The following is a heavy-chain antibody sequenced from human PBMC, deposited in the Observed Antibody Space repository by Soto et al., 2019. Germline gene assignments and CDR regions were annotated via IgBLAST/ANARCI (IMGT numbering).Heavy chain of an antibody. CDR2: IYYSGST. J-gene: IGHJ4*02. CDR3: ARHESGYYDSCGYY. V-gene: IGHV4-39*01. CDR1: GGSISSSSYY. Sequence: QLQLQEAGPGLVKPSETLSLTCTVSGGSISSSSYYWGWIRQPPGKGLEWIGSIYYSGSTYYNPALKSRVYISVDTSKNQFSLKLSSVTVADTSVLFCARHESGYYDSCGYYWGQGTLVTVFS. D-gene: IGHD3-22*01.